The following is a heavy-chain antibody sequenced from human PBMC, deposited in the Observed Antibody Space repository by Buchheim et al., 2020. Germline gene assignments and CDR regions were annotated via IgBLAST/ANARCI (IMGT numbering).Heavy chain of an antibody. J-gene: IGHJ4*02. CDR2: ISDDGSNK. Sequence: QVQLVESGGGVVQPGRSLRLSCTASGFSFSTYGMHWVRQAPGKGLEWVAFISDDGSNKYYADSVKGRFTISRDNSKKTLNLQMSSLRGEDTAVYYCAKRRREYSSSPFDYWGQGTL. V-gene: IGHV3-30*18. CDR1: GFSFSTYG. CDR3: AKRRREYSSSPFDY. D-gene: IGHD6-6*01.